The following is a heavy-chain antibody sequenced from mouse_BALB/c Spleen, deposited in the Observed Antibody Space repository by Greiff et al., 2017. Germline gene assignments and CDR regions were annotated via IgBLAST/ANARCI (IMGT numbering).Heavy chain of an antibody. CDR1: GYSFTGYF. J-gene: IGHJ2*01. V-gene: IGHV1-20*02. D-gene: IGHD2-4*01. Sequence: EVQLKESGPELVKPGASVKISCKASGYSFTGYFMNWVMQSHGKSLEWIGRINPYNGDTFYNQKFKGKATLTVDKSSSTAHMELRSLASEDSAVYYCARGDYVFDYWGQGTTLTVSS. CDR2: INPYNGDT. CDR3: ARGDYVFDY.